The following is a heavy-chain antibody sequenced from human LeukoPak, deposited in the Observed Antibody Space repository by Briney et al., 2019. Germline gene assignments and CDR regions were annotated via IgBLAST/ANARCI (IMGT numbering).Heavy chain of an antibody. D-gene: IGHD4-23*01. Sequence: ASVKVSSKASGSPFTSYGISWVRQAPGQGLRWMGWISAYNGNTNYAQKLQGRVTITTDTSKSTAYMELRSLRSDDTAVYYCARGLPQSYYGGNTLDYWGQGTLVTVSS. J-gene: IGHJ4*02. CDR3: ARGLPQSYYGGNTLDY. V-gene: IGHV1-18*01. CDR1: GSPFTSYG. CDR2: ISAYNGNT.